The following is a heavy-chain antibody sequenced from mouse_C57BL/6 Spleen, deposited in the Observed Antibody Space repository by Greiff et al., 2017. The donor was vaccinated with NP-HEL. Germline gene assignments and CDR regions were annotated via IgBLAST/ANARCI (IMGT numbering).Heavy chain of an antibody. Sequence: QVQLQQPGAELVKPGASVKLSCKASGYTFTSYWMHWVKQRPGQGLEWIGEIDPCSGGTKYNEKFKSKATLTVDKSSSTAYMQLSSLTSEYSAVYYGVVVGAWFRFDYWGQGTTVTVAS. J-gene: IGHJ2*01. CDR1: GYTFTSYW. D-gene: IGHD2-2*01. V-gene: IGHV1-72*01. CDR2: IDPCSGGT. CDR3: VVVGAWFRFDY.